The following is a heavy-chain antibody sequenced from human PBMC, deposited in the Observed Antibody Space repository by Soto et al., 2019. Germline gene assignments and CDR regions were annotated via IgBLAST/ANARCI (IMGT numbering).Heavy chain of an antibody. Sequence: ASVKVSCKASGYTFTSYGISWVRQASGQGLEWMGWISAYNGNTNYAQKLQGRVTMTTDTSTSTAYMELRSLRSDDTAVYYCAGDQVVTEWFGELLDYYGMDVWGQGTTVTVSS. CDR2: ISAYNGNT. J-gene: IGHJ6*02. CDR3: AGDQVVTEWFGELLDYYGMDV. D-gene: IGHD3-10*01. CDR1: GYTFTSYG. V-gene: IGHV1-18*04.